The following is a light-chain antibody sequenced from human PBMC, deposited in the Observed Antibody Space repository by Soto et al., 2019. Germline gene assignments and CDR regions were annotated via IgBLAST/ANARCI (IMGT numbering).Light chain of an antibody. Sequence: QSVLTQPPSASGTPGQRVTISCSGSSSSVNCYQHLPGTAPNLLIYSNNQRPSGGPDRFSGSKSGTSASLAISGRQSEDEADYYCAAWHDGLNGVVFGGGTKLTVL. CDR3: AAWHDGLNGVV. J-gene: IGLJ2*01. V-gene: IGLV1-44*01. CDR2: SNN. CDR1: SSS.